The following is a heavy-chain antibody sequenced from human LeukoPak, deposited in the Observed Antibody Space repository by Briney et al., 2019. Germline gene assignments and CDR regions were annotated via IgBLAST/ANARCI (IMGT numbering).Heavy chain of an antibody. J-gene: IGHJ4*02. CDR1: GFTFSSYA. V-gene: IGHV3-23*01. Sequence: GGSLRLSCAASGFTFSSYAMSWVRQAPGKGLEWVSAISGSGGSTYYADSVKGRFTNSRDNSKNTLYLQMNSLRAEDTAVYYCAKGRTRGATVTAFDYWGQGTLVTVSS. D-gene: IGHD4-17*01. CDR3: AKGRTRGATVTAFDY. CDR2: ISGSGGST.